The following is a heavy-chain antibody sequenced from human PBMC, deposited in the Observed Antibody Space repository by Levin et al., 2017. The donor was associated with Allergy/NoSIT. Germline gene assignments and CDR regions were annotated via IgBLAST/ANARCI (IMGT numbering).Heavy chain of an antibody. V-gene: IGHV4-39*01. D-gene: IGHD2-15*01. CDR2: VYYSGHT. CDR3: ARAPVAVVAARPKASDI. Sequence: SQTLSLTCSVSGGSIRNSAYYWGWIRQSPGKGLQWIGSVYYSGHTYYNPSLKSRLTLSVDTSQNQFSLQLRSVTAADTSVYFCARAPVAVVAARPKASDIWGHGTMVTVSS. CDR1: GGSIRNSAYY. J-gene: IGHJ3*02.